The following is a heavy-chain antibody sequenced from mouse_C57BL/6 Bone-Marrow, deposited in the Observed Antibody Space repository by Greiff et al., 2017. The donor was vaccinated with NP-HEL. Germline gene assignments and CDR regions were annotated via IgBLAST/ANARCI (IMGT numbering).Heavy chain of an antibody. CDR1: GFTFSIYF. V-gene: IGHV5-6*01. CDR3: ARPPIAPVVASAMDY. CDR2: ISSGGSYT. J-gene: IGHJ4*01. Sequence: EVQLVESGGDLVKPGGDGKLSGAASGFTFSIYFMSCVRQTPDKRLEWVATISSGGSYTYYPDSVKGRFTISRDNAKNTLYLQMSSLKSEDTAMSYCARPPIAPVVASAMDYWGPATSVTVSS. D-gene: IGHD1-1*01.